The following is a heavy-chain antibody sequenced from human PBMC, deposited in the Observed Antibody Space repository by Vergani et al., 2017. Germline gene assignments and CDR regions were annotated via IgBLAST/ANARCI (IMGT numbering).Heavy chain of an antibody. CDR2: ISYDGSNK. V-gene: IGHV3-30*18. CDR3: AKDSKMLITMVRGPIDY. CDR1: GFTFSSYG. J-gene: IGHJ4*02. D-gene: IGHD3-10*01. Sequence: QVQLVESGGGVVQPGRSLRLSCAASGFTFSSYGMHWVRQAPGKGLEWVAVISYDGSNKYYADSVKGRFTISRDNSKNMLYLQMNSLRAEDTAVYYCAKDSKMLITMVRGPIDYWGQGTLVTVSS.